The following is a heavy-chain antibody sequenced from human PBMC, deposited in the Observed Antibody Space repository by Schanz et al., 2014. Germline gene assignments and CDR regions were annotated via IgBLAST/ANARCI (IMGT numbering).Heavy chain of an antibody. CDR3: ARAGRGYAYPLNSYPMDV. CDR1: GGTLDTYK. V-gene: IGHV1-69*02. CDR2: IIPFLAVS. Sequence: QDQLLQSGAAVKKPGSSVRVSCKASGGTLDTYKIAWVRQAPGQGLEWMGRIIPFLAVSNYAQDFQGRVTFTADRATSTVHMDLRSLRSEDTGLYYCARAGRGYAYPLNSYPMDVWGQGNTVIVSS. J-gene: IGHJ6*02. D-gene: IGHD3-16*01.